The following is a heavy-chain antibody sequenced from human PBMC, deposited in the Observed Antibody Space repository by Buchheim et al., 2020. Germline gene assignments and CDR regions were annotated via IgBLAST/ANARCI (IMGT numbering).Heavy chain of an antibody. V-gene: IGHV4-39*01. J-gene: IGHJ4*02. Sequence: QLQLQESGPGLVMPSETLSLTCTVSGDSISSGSFYWGWIRQPPGKGLEWIAAVRHSGNTYYNPSLESRVAISVDTSKNQFSLQLTSVTAADTAVYFCARQWTYWGQGTL. CDR3: ARQWTY. CDR1: GDSISSGSFY. CDR2: VRHSGNT. D-gene: IGHD3/OR15-3a*01.